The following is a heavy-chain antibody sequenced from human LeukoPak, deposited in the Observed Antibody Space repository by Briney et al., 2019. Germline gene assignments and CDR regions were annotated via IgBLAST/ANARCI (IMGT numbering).Heavy chain of an antibody. CDR2: ISSSSSSI. V-gene: IGHV3-48*01. CDR3: ARGGAARPDY. CDR1: GFTFSDHF. D-gene: IGHD6-6*01. J-gene: IGHJ4*02. Sequence: GGSLRLSCAASGFTFSDHFLDWVRQAPGKGLEWVSYISSSSSSIYYADSVKGRFTISRDNAKNSLSLQMNSLRAEDTAVYYCARGGAARPDYWGQGTLVTVSS.